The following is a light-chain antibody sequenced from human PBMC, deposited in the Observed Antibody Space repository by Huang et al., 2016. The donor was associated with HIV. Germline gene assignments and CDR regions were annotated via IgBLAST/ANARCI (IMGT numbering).Light chain of an antibody. Sequence: DIQMTQSPSSLSASVGDRITITCRASQTVNTYLNWYQQKPGKAPRLLISAASSSQSVVPSRFSGSGSGTDFTLTISSLQPGDFATYYCQQSDSIPRTFGQGTTVEIK. J-gene: IGKJ1*01. V-gene: IGKV1-39*01. CDR1: QTVNTY. CDR2: AAS. CDR3: QQSDSIPRT.